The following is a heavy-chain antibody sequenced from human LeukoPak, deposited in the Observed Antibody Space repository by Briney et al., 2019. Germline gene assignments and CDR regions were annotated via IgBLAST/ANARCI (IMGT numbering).Heavy chain of an antibody. Sequence: GRSLRLSCAASGCTFDDYAVHWVRQAPGKGLEWVSGISWNSGSIGYADSVKGRFTISRDNAKNSLYLQMNSLRAEDTALYYCAKDRDSSGWYYFDYWGQGTLVTVSS. CDR3: AKDRDSSGWYYFDY. CDR1: GCTFDDYA. CDR2: ISWNSGSI. V-gene: IGHV3-9*01. D-gene: IGHD6-19*01. J-gene: IGHJ4*02.